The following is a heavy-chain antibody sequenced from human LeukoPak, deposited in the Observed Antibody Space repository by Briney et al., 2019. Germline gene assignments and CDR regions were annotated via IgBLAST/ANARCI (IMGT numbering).Heavy chain of an antibody. Sequence: GGSLRLSCAAPGYTFSSYAMSWVRQAPGKGLEWVSAITGSGGNTYYADSVKGRFTISRDNSKNTLYLQMNSLGVEDTAVYYCARRVVLTRYYYFDYWGQGTQVIVSS. CDR3: ARRVVLTRYYYFDY. J-gene: IGHJ4*02. V-gene: IGHV3-23*01. CDR2: ITGSGGNT. CDR1: GYTFSSYA. D-gene: IGHD3-9*01.